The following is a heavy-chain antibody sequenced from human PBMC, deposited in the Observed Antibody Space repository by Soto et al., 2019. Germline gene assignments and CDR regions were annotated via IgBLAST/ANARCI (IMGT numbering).Heavy chain of an antibody. J-gene: IGHJ6*02. Sequence: SETLSLTCTVSGGSVSSGSYYWSWIRQPPGKGLEWIGYIYYSGSTNYNPSLKSRVTISVDTSKNQFSLKLSSVTAADTAVYYCARDGYSSSSDYYYYGMDVWGQGTTVTVSS. CDR2: IYYSGST. CDR3: ARDGYSSSSDYYYYGMDV. CDR1: GGSVSSGSYY. D-gene: IGHD6-6*01. V-gene: IGHV4-61*01.